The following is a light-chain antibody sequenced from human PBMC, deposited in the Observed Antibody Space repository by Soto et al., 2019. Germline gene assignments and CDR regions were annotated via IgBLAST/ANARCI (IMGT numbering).Light chain of an antibody. CDR1: QSVSSRY. V-gene: IGKV3-20*01. CDR3: QQHGGSPIT. Sequence: IVLTQSPGTMSFSPGERPTLSCTAIQSVSSRYLAWYQQKPGQAPRLLVYGASSRATGIPERFSGSGSGTDFTLTISRLEPEDFEVYYCQQHGGSPITFGQGTRLEIK. J-gene: IGKJ5*01. CDR2: GAS.